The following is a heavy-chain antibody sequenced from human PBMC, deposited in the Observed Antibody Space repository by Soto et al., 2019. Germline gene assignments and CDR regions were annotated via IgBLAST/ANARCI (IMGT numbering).Heavy chain of an antibody. CDR3: ARDLGYDDYTYDAFDI. D-gene: IGHD4-17*01. V-gene: IGHV3-48*02. J-gene: IGHJ3*02. Sequence: VGSLRLSCAASGFTFNRFTMNWVRQAPGKGLEWVSCISSSSSTIYYADSVKGRFTISRDNAKNSLYLQMNSLRDEDTAVYYCARDLGYDDYTYDAFDIWGQGTMVTVSS. CDR2: ISSSSSTI. CDR1: GFTFNRFT.